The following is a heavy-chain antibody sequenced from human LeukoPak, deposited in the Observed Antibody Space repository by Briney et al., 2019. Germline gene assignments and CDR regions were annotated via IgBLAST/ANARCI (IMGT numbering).Heavy chain of an antibody. CDR2: ISSSGSTI. J-gene: IGHJ3*02. D-gene: IGHD3-10*01. CDR3: ARETRGAADSFDI. CDR1: AFTVSSYE. Sequence: GGSLRFSCAASAFTVSSYEMKWLGQGPGKGREGVSYISSSGSTIYYAYSGRGRFTSSRDNAKNSLYLQMNSLRAEDTAVSYCARETRGAADSFDIWGQGTMVTVSS. V-gene: IGHV3-48*03.